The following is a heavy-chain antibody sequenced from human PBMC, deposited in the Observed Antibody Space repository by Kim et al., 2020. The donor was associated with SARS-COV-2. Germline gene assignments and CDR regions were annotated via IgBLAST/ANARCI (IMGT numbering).Heavy chain of an antibody. CDR2: N. D-gene: IGHD6-19*01. J-gene: IGHJ4*02. CDR3: ARASGGYYGY. Sequence: NDYAVFVKSRVTINPDTSKNQFSLHLNSVTPEDTAVYYCARASGGYYGYWGQGTLVTVSS. V-gene: IGHV6-1*01.